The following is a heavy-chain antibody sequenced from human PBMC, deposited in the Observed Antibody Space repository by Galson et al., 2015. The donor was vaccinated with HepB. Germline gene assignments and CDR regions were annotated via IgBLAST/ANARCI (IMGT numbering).Heavy chain of an antibody. CDR2: ISYDGSNK. J-gene: IGHJ6*02. V-gene: IGHV3-30*04. CDR3: ARGEAHYDILTGYYIYYGMDV. CDR1: GFTFSSYA. D-gene: IGHD3-9*01. Sequence: RLSCAASGFTFSSYAMHWVRQAPGKGLEWVAVISYDGSNKYYADSVKGRFTISRDNSKNTLYLQMNSLRAEDTAVYYCARGEAHYDILTGYYIYYGMDVWGQGTTVTVSS.